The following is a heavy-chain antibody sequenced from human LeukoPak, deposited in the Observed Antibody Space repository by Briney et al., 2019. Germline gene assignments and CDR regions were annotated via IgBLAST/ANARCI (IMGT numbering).Heavy chain of an antibody. V-gene: IGHV4-38-2*01. Sequence: SETLSLTCEVSNYPITSDYYWVWIRQPPGQGLEWIGQIFHSGIAHYNPSLKSRVTMSVDTSRSQFSVNLNSVTAADTAVYYCARAGFGTAYNRFYYYMDVWGKGTTGTGSS. CDR3: ARAGFGTAYNRFYYYMDV. D-gene: IGHD3-16*01. J-gene: IGHJ6*03. CDR1: NYPITSDYY. CDR2: IFHSGIA.